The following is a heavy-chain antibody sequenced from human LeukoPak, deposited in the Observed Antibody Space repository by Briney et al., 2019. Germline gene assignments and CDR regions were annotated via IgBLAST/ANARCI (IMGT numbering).Heavy chain of an antibody. V-gene: IGHV3-48*02. Sequence: SGGSLRLSCAACGFTFSAYNMKWVRQAPGKGLEWFSYISSSRGTIYYADSVKGRFTISRDNAKNSLYLQMNSLRDEDTAVYYCARAMTFCSGGRCYSLGFDMWGQGTMVTVSS. D-gene: IGHD2-15*01. J-gene: IGHJ3*02. CDR2: ISSSRGTI. CDR1: GFTFSAYN. CDR3: ARAMTFCSGGRCYSLGFDM.